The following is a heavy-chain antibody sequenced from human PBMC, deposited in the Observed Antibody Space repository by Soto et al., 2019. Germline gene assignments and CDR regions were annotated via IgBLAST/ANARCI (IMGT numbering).Heavy chain of an antibody. V-gene: IGHV1-18*04. CDR1: GYTFTSYG. CDR3: ARGALEYSSSRSSFQH. D-gene: IGHD6-6*01. J-gene: IGHJ1*01. Sequence: QVQLVQSGAEVKKPGASVKVSCKASGYTFTSYGISWVRQAPGQGLEWMGWISAYNGNTNYAQKLQGRVTMTTDTSTSTAYMALRSLSSDGTAVYYCARGALEYSSSRSSFQHWGQGPLVTVSS. CDR2: ISAYNGNT.